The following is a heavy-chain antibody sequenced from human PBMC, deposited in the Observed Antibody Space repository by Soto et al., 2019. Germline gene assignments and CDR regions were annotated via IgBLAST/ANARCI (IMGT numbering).Heavy chain of an antibody. Sequence: QVQLQESGPGLVKPSGTLSLTCAVSSGSISSSNWWSWVRQPPGKGLEWIGEIDHSGSTNYNPSLKSRVTISVDKSKNQFSLKLSSVTAADTAVYYCAREGPGYCSGGSCYSDRYFDYWGQGTLVTVSS. J-gene: IGHJ4*02. V-gene: IGHV4-4*02. CDR1: SGSISSSNW. CDR3: AREGPGYCSGGSCYSDRYFDY. D-gene: IGHD2-15*01. CDR2: IDHSGST.